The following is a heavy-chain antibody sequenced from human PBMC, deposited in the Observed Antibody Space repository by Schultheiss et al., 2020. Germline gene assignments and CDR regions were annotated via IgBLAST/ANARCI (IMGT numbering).Heavy chain of an antibody. CDR2: IVAGSGIT. V-gene: IGHV1-58*02. CDR1: GFSFSSST. Sequence: SVKVSCKASGFSFSSSTMQWVRQARGQRLEWIGWIVAGSGITNYAQTFQGRVIISRDMSTSTAYMELSSLKSEDTAVYYCAADRTTGTTANKDWYYGMDVWGQGTTVTVSS. CDR3: AADRTTGTTANKDWYYGMDV. J-gene: IGHJ6*02. D-gene: IGHD1-1*01.